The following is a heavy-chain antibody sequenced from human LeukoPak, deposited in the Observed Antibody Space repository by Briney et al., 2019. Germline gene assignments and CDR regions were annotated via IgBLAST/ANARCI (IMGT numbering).Heavy chain of an antibody. J-gene: IGHJ3*01. CDR3: ARIPVGGNRAFDV. D-gene: IGHD2-8*02. Sequence: GGSLRLSCAASGFTFSSYAMSWVRQAPGKGLEWVSAISGSGGSTYYADSVKGRFTISRDNSKNTLYLQMNSLRAEDTAVYYCARIPVGGNRAFDVWGQGTMVTVSS. CDR1: GFTFSSYA. CDR2: ISGSGGST. V-gene: IGHV3-23*01.